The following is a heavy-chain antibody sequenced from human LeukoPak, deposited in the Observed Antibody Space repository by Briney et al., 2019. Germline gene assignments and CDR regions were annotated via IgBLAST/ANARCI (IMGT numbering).Heavy chain of an antibody. CDR2: IYSDGST. D-gene: IGHD3-16*02. V-gene: IGHV3-53*05. J-gene: IGHJ4*02. CDR3: ARDSSTSYYDYVWGSYRSTYFDY. CDR1: GFTVSSNY. Sequence: PGGSLRLSCAASGFTVSSNYMSWVRQAPGKGLEWVSVIYSDGSTYYADSVKGRFTISRDNSKNTLYLQMNSLRAEDTAVYYCARDSSTSYYDYVWGSYRSTYFDYWGQGTLVTVSS.